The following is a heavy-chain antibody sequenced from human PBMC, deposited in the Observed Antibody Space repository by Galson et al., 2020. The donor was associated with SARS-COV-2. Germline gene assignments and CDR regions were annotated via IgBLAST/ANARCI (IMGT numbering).Heavy chain of an antibody. V-gene: IGHV3-53*01. Sequence: GGSLRLSCAASGFTVSNNYMNWVRQAPGKGLEWVSIIYGDAYGDATTYYADSVKGRFTVSRDNSMNTVYLQMNSLRDEDTAVYYCARAWGDDFVSRLDYWGQGTLVTGSS. CDR1: GFTVSNNY. CDR2: IYGDAYGDATT. D-gene: IGHD2-21*02. CDR3: ARAWGDDFVSRLDY. J-gene: IGHJ4*02.